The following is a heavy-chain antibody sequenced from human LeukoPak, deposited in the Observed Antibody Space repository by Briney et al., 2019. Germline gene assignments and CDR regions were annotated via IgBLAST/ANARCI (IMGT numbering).Heavy chain of an antibody. V-gene: IGHV1-24*01. CDR2: FDPEDGET. CDR3: ATGAPPRIAVADTFDY. D-gene: IGHD6-19*01. CDR1: GYTLTELS. Sequence: GASVKVSCKVSGYTLTELSMHWVRQAPGKGLEWMGGFDPEDGETIYVQKFQGRVTMTEDTSTDTAYMELSSLRSEDTAVYYCATGAPPRIAVADTFDYWGQGTLVTVSS. J-gene: IGHJ4*02.